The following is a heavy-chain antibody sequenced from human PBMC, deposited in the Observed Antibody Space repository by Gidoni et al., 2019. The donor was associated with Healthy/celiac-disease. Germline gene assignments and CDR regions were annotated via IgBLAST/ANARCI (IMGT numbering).Heavy chain of an antibody. Sequence: GVVQPGRSLRLSCAASGFTFSSYGMHWVRQAPGKGLEWVAVISYDGSNKYYADSVKGRFTISRDNSKNTLYLQMNSLRAEDTAVYYCAKDLLQQPGPFDPWGQGTLVTVSS. D-gene: IGHD6-13*01. CDR1: GFTFSSYG. CDR2: ISYDGSNK. J-gene: IGHJ5*02. V-gene: IGHV3-30*18. CDR3: AKDLLQQPGPFDP.